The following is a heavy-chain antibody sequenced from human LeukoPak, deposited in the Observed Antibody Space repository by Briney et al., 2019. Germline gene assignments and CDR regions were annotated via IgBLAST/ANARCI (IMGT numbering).Heavy chain of an antibody. V-gene: IGHV3-66*01. CDR3: ARASHYYDSSGSFDY. Sequence: PGGSLRLSCAASGFTVSSNYMSWVRQAPGKGLEWVSVIYSGGSTYYADSVKGRFTISRDNSKNTLYLQMNSLRAEDTAVYYCARASHYYDSSGSFDYWGQGTLVTVSS. J-gene: IGHJ4*02. D-gene: IGHD3-22*01. CDR2: IYSGGST. CDR1: GFTVSSNY.